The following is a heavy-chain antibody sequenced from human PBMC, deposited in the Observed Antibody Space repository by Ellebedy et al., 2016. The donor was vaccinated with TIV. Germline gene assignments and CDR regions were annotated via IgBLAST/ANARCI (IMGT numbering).Heavy chain of an antibody. D-gene: IGHD3-22*01. CDR2: ISYDGSNK. CDR1: GFTFSNYG. V-gene: IGHV3-30*03. Sequence: PGGSLRLSCAVSGFTFSNYGMHWVRQAPGKGLEWVAVISYDGSNKYYADSVKGRFTISRDNSKSTLYLQMNSLGDEDTAVYYCARERRGYYAEKWGQGTLVTVSS. J-gene: IGHJ4*02. CDR3: ARERRGYYAEK.